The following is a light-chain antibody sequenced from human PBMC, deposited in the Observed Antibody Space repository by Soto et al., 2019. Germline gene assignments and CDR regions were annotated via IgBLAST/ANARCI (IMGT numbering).Light chain of an antibody. CDR1: QSVSNY. V-gene: IGKV3-11*01. Sequence: EIVLTQSPATLSLSPGERATLSCRASQSVSNYLGWYQQRPGQAPRLLIYDASERATGIPARFSGSGSGTDFTLTINSVEPEDFAVYYCQHRYNWPPAFGQGTRLESK. CDR2: DAS. CDR3: QHRYNWPPA. J-gene: IGKJ5*01.